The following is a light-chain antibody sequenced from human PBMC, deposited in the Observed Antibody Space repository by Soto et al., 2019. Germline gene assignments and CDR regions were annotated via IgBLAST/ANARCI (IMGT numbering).Light chain of an antibody. J-gene: IGLJ1*01. CDR3: SSYTSSSTYV. CDR2: DVN. Sequence: QSALTQPPSVSGSPGQSVAISCTGTSSDVGNSNGVSWYHQPPATAPKLMIYDVNNRPSGVPDRFSGSKSGNTASLTISGLQAEDEGDYYCSSYTSSSTYVFGTGTKVTVL. CDR1: SSDVGNSNG. V-gene: IGLV2-18*02.